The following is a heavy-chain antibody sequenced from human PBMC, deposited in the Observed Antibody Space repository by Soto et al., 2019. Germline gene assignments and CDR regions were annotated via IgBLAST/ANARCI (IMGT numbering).Heavy chain of an antibody. CDR2: IGAAGDT. V-gene: IGHV3-13*01. CDR1: GFTFSNYA. D-gene: IGHD3-16*01. CDR3: AAGGVTSVAQFDY. Sequence: EVQLVESGGGLVQPGGSLRLSCAASGFTFSNYAMHWVRQPTGKGLEWVSGIGAAGDTYYPGSVKGRFTISRENAKNSLYLQTNSLRAGDTAVHYCAAGGVTSVAQFDYWGQGTLVTVSS. J-gene: IGHJ4*02.